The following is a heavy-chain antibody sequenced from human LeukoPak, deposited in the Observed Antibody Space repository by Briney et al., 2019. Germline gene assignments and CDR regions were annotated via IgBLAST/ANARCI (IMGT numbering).Heavy chain of an antibody. CDR1: GVSISSYY. Sequence: PSETLSLTCTVSGVSISSYYWSWIRQPPGKGLEWLGCVYYSGSTNYNPSLKSRVTISVDTSKNQFSLKLSSVTAADTAVYYCARGRYSSSSVGWFDPWGQGTLVTVSS. J-gene: IGHJ5*02. D-gene: IGHD6-6*01. V-gene: IGHV4-59*01. CDR2: VYYSGST. CDR3: ARGRYSSSSVGWFDP.